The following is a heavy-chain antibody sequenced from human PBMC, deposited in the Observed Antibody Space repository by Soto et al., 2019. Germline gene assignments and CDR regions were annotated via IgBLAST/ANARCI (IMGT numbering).Heavy chain of an antibody. V-gene: IGHV4-4*07. Sequence: SETLSLTCTVSGGSINSFYWSWIRQPAGKGLEWIGRIYSSGTTNYNPSLKGRVAMSVDTSKNQLSLSLSSVTAADTAVYYCARDRIVGTSYFDCWGQGTLVTVSS. CDR3: ARDRIVGTSYFDC. CDR1: GGSINSFY. J-gene: IGHJ4*02. CDR2: IYSSGTT. D-gene: IGHD1-26*01.